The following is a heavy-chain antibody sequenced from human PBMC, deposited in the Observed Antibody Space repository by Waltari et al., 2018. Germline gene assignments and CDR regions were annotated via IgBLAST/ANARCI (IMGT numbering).Heavy chain of an antibody. J-gene: IGHJ4*02. CDR3: ARGALAGRFFDF. CDR2: VWYDGINK. Sequence: QVLLVESGGGVVQPGRSRRLSCAASGFTFNRYVMQWVRQAPGKGLEWGAVVWYDGINKYYADSVKGRFTISKDNSENTLYLHMNSLRVEDTATYYCARGALAGRFFDFWGQGTPVTVSS. D-gene: IGHD6-19*01. CDR1: GFTFNRYV. V-gene: IGHV3-33*01.